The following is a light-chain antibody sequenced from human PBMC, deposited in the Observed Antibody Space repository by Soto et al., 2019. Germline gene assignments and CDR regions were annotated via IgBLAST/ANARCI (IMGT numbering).Light chain of an antibody. CDR3: MQGTHWPWT. CDR2: KVS. Sequence: DVVVTQSPLSLPVTLGEPASISYRSSQSLVYSDGNIYLNWFQQRPGQSTRRLIYKVSNRDSGVQDRFSGSGSGTDFTLKIRRVEAEYVGVYYCMQGTHWPWTFGQGTKVEIK. CDR1: QSLVYSDGNIY. V-gene: IGKV2-30*01. J-gene: IGKJ1*01.